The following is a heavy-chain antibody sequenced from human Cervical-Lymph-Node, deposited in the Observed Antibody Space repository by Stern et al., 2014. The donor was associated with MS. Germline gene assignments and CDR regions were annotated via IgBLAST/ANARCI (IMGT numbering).Heavy chain of an antibody. V-gene: IGHV3-21*01. CDR2: ISSSSSYI. J-gene: IGHJ6*02. CDR1: GFTFSSYS. CDR3: ARDYYYDSSGYYYYYYGMDV. Sequence: EMQLVESGGGLVKPGGSLRLSCAASGFTFSSYSMNWVRQAPGKGLEWVSSISSSSSYIYYADSVKGRFTISRDNAKNSMYLQMNSLRAEDTAVYYCARDYYYDSSGYYYYYYGMDVWGQGTTVTVSS. D-gene: IGHD3-22*01.